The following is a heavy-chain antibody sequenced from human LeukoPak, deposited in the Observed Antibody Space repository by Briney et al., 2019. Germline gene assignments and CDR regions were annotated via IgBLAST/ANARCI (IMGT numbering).Heavy chain of an antibody. D-gene: IGHD3-10*01. CDR2: IYYSGST. V-gene: IGHV4-59*01. Sequence: SETLSLTCTVSGGSISPYYWSWIRQPPGKGLEWIGYIYYSGSTNYHPSLKSRVTISVDTSKSQFSLKLSSATAADTAVYYCARGGGSGRGKWFDPWGQGSLVIVSS. J-gene: IGHJ5*02. CDR3: ARGGGSGRGKWFDP. CDR1: GGSISPYY.